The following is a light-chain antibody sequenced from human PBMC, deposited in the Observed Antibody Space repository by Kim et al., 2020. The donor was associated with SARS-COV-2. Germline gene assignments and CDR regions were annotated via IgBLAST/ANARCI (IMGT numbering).Light chain of an antibody. J-gene: IGLJ2*01. CDR3: QTWGTGIRV. Sequence: AVKLPCTLSSGHSRYAIAWHQQQPEKGPRYLMNLNSDGSHSKGDGIPDRFSGSSSGAERYLTISSLQSEDEADYYCQTWGTGIRVFGGGTQLTVL. CDR2: LNSDGSH. V-gene: IGLV4-69*01. CDR1: SGHSRYA.